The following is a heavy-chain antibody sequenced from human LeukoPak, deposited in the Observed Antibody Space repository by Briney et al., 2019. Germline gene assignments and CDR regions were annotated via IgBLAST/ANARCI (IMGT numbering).Heavy chain of an antibody. Sequence: SETLSLTCTVSGGSISSSSYYWGWIRQPPGKGLEWIGSIYYSGSTYYNSSLKSRVTISVDTSKNQFSLKLSSVTAADTGVYYCAREVGTIFGVALGDYWGQGTLVTVSS. CDR2: IYYSGST. D-gene: IGHD3-3*01. J-gene: IGHJ4*02. CDR3: AREVGTIFGVALGDY. CDR1: GGSISSSSYY. V-gene: IGHV4-39*07.